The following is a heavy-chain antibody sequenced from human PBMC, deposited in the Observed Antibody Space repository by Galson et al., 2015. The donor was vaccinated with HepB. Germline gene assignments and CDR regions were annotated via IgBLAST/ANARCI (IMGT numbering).Heavy chain of an antibody. CDR1: GYTFTRYY. Sequence: SVKVSCKASGYTFTRYYIYWVRQAPGQGLEWMGIINPSGGSTSYAQKFQGRVTMTRDTSTRTVYMELSSLKSEDTAVYYCARDLSSSGWLDYWGQGTLLTISS. V-gene: IGHV1-46*03. CDR2: INPSGGST. CDR3: ARDLSSSGWLDY. J-gene: IGHJ4*02. D-gene: IGHD6-19*01.